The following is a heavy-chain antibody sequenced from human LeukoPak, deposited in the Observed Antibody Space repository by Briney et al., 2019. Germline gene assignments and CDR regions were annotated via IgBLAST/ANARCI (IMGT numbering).Heavy chain of an antibody. Sequence: SSETLSLTCTVSGGSISSYYWSWIRQPAGTALEWIGRIYTSGTNTYNPSLKSRVTMSVDTSKNQFSLKLSSVTAADTAVYYCARDSGTTGEVKFDPWGQGTLVTVSS. CDR3: ARDSGTTGEVKFDP. D-gene: IGHD4-17*01. V-gene: IGHV4-4*07. J-gene: IGHJ5*02. CDR1: GGSISSYY. CDR2: IYTSGTN.